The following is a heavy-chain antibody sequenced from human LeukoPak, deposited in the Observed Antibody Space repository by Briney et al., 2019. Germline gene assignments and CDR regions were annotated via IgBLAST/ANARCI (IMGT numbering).Heavy chain of an antibody. CDR1: GYSISSGYY. Sequence: SETLPLTCTVSGYSISSGYYWGWIRQPPGKGLEWIGSIYHSGSTYYNPSLKSRVTISVDTSKNQFSLKLSSVTAADTAVYYCARSFGANYYYYYMDVWGKGTTVTVPS. CDR2: IYHSGST. J-gene: IGHJ6*03. D-gene: IGHD3-16*01. CDR3: ARSFGANYYYYYMDV. V-gene: IGHV4-38-2*02.